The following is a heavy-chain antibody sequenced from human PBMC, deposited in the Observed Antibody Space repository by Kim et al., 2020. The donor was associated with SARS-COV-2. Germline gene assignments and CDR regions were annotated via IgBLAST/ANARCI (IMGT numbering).Heavy chain of an antibody. Sequence: DSVKVRFTISRDNSKNTLYLQMNSLRAEDTAVYYCAKDLEVQDTAKGMDVWGQGTTVTVSS. V-gene: IGHV3-33*06. CDR3: AKDLEVQDTAKGMDV. D-gene: IGHD5-18*01. J-gene: IGHJ6*02.